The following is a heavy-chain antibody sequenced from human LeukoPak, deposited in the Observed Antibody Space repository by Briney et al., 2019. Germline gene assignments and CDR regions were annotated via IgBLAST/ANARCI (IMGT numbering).Heavy chain of an antibody. V-gene: IGHV5-51*01. CDR2: IYPGDSDT. CDR1: GYSFTSYW. J-gene: IGHJ2*01. CDR3: ARRPRRDWFFDL. Sequence: ESLKISCKGSGYSFTSYWIGWVRQMPGKGLEWMGIIYPGDSDTRYSPSFQGHVTISADKSINTAYLQWSSLKASDTAIYYCARRPRRDWFFDLWGRGTLVIVSS.